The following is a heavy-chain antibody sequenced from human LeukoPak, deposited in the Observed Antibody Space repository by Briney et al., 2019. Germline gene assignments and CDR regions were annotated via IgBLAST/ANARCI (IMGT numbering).Heavy chain of an antibody. CDR1: GYSISSGYY. J-gene: IGHJ4*02. D-gene: IGHD3-22*01. Sequence: SETLSLTCTVSGYSISSGYYWGWIRQPPGKGLEWIGSIYHSGSTYYNPSLKSRVTISVDTSKNQFSLKLSSVTAADTAVYYCARDSNYYDSSGVDYWGQGTLVTVSS. CDR2: IYHSGST. V-gene: IGHV4-38-2*02. CDR3: ARDSNYYDSSGVDY.